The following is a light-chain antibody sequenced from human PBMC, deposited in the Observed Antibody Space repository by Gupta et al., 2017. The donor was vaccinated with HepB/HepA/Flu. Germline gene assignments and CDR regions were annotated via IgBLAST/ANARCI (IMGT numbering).Light chain of an antibody. CDR1: SSDIGTHNY. Sequence: QSALTQPASVSESPGQSITISCTVTSSDIGTHNYVAWYQQNPGKAPKHIIHDVSDRPSGVSNRFSGSKSGNTASLTISGLQAEDEADYYCCSSSSSSTLYVFGTGTEVTVL. CDR3: CSSSSSSTLYV. V-gene: IGLV2-14*01. CDR2: DVS. J-gene: IGLJ1*01.